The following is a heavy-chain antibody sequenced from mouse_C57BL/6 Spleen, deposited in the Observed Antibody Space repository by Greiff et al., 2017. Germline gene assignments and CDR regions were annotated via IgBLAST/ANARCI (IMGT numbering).Heavy chain of an antibody. Sequence: VQLKESGAELVKPGASVKISCKASGYAFSSYWMNWVKQRPGKGLEWIGQIYPGDGDTNYNGKFKGKATLTADKSSSTAYMQLSSLTSEDSAVYFCARRTTVVEYFDVWGTGTTVTVSS. CDR1: GYAFSSYW. V-gene: IGHV1-80*01. CDR3: ARRTTVVEYFDV. D-gene: IGHD1-1*01. CDR2: IYPGDGDT. J-gene: IGHJ1*03.